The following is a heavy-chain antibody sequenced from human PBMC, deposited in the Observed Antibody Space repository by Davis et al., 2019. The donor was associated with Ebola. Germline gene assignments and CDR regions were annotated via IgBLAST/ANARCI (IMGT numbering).Heavy chain of an antibody. V-gene: IGHV1-69*06. Sequence: SVKVSCKASGGTFSSYAISWVRQAPGQGLEWMGGIIPIFGTANYAQKFQGRVTITADKSTSTAYMELSSLRAEDTAVYYCARDRRGGFFRGFWFDPWGQGTLVTVSS. CDR1: GGTFSSYA. J-gene: IGHJ5*02. D-gene: IGHD3-10*01. CDR2: IIPIFGTA. CDR3: ARDRRGGFFRGFWFDP.